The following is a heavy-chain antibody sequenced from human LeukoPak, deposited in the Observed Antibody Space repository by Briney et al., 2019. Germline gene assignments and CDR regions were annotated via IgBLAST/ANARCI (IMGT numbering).Heavy chain of an antibody. D-gene: IGHD6-13*01. CDR3: ARDLNPPTAAGKVYYYYGMDV. V-gene: IGHV3-53*01. CDR2: IYSGGST. J-gene: IGHJ6*02. Sequence: PGGSLRLSCAASGFTFSSYSMNWVRQAPGKGLEWVSVIYSGGSTFYADSVKGRFTISRDNSKNMLFLQMNSLTAEDTAVYYCARDLNPPTAAGKVYYYYGMDVWGQGTTVTVSS. CDR1: GFTFSSYS.